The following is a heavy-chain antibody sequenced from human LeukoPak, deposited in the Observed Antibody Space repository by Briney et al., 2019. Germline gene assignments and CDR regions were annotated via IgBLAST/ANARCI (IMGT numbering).Heavy chain of an antibody. V-gene: IGHV1-2*02. CDR1: GYTFTGYY. CDR2: INPNSGDT. J-gene: IGHJ5*02. D-gene: IGHD6-6*01. Sequence: ASVKDSCKASGYTFTGYYIHRVRQAPGQGLEWMGWINPNSGDTHYAQNFQGRVTMTSDTSITTAYMELSSLRSDDTAMFYCAVLAASAAWGQGTLVTVSS. CDR3: AVLAASAA.